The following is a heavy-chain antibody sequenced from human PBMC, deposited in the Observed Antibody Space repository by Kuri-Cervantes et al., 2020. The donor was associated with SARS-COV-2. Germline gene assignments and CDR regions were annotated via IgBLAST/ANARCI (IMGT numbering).Heavy chain of an antibody. CDR3: ARDLDSSGSPTDYGMDV. D-gene: IGHD3-22*01. J-gene: IGHJ6*02. CDR1: GYSISSGYY. Sequence: ESLKISCAVSGYSISSGYYWGWIRQPPGKGLEWIGSIYHSGSTYYNPSLKSRVTISVDTSKNQFSLKLSSVTAADTAVYYCARDLDSSGSPTDYGMDVWGQGTTVTVSS. CDR2: IYHSGST. V-gene: IGHV4-38-2*02.